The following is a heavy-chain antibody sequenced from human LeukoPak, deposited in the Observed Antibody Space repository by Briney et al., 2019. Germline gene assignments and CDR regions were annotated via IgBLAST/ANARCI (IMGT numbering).Heavy chain of an antibody. D-gene: IGHD3-22*01. CDR1: GGSISSYY. CDR2: IFYSGST. Sequence: TSETLSLTCTVSGGSISSYYWSWIRQPPGKGLEWIGFIFYSGSTNYNPSLKSRVTISVDTSRNHFSLNLSSVTAADTAVYFCARGNSIDNSGYYYAGDAFDIWGQGTMVTVSS. J-gene: IGHJ3*02. V-gene: IGHV4-59*01. CDR3: ARGNSIDNSGYYYAGDAFDI.